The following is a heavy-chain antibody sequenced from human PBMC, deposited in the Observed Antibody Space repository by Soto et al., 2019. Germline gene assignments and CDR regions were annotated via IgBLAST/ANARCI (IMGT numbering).Heavy chain of an antibody. Sequence: PSETLSLTCTVSGGSISSGGYYWSWIRQHPGKGLEWIGYIYYSGSTYYNPSLKSRVTISVDTSKNQFSLKLSSVTAADTAVYYCARDIVVVPAARGAFDIWGQGTMVTVSS. CDR3: ARDIVVVPAARGAFDI. D-gene: IGHD2-2*01. V-gene: IGHV4-31*03. J-gene: IGHJ3*02. CDR1: GGSISSGGYY. CDR2: IYYSGST.